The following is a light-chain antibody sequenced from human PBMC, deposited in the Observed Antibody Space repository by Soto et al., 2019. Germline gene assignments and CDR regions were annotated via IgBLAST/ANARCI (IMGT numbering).Light chain of an antibody. J-gene: IGLJ1*01. Sequence: QSALTQPPSVSGSPGQSVTISCTGSESDFATHNSVSWYQQAPGTAPKLIIFEVNNRPSGVPDRFSESKSGNTASLTISGLRPEDEADYYCSSYISSITSHVFGTGTKVTV. CDR1: ESDFATHNS. CDR3: SSYISSITSHV. CDR2: EVN. V-gene: IGLV2-18*02.